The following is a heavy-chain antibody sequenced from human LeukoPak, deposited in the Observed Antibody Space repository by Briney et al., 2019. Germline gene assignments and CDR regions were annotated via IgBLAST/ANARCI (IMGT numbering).Heavy chain of an antibody. D-gene: IGHD3-16*01. CDR1: GGSISGSDNY. CDR2: IHYTGRT. CDR3: GAGGGLAVSHA. V-gene: IGHV4-39*01. Sequence: SETLSLTCSVSGGSISGSDNYWGWVRQSPGKGLEWIGSIHYTGRTYYNPSLKSRVTISVDTSKNPFSLNLNSVTAADTAVYFCGAGGGLAVSHAWGQGTLVTVSS. J-gene: IGHJ4*02.